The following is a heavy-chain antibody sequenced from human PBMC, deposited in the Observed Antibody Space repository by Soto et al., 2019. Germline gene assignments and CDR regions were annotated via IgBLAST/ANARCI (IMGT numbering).Heavy chain of an antibody. CDR2: IYYSGST. V-gene: IGHV4-31*03. Sequence: QVQLQESGPGLVKPSQTLSLTCTVSGGSISSGGYYWTWIRQHPGKGLEWIGYIYYSGSTYYNPSLKSRVTMSVDTSNIQFSLKLSSVTAADTAVYYCARVCGGDCHYGMDVWGQGTTVTVSS. J-gene: IGHJ6*02. CDR3: ARVCGGDCHYGMDV. D-gene: IGHD2-21*02. CDR1: GGSISSGGYY.